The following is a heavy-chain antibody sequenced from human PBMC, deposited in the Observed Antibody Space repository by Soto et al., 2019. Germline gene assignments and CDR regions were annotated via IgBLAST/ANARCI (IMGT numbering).Heavy chain of an antibody. D-gene: IGHD2-2*01. CDR2: MNPNSGNT. Sequence: ASVKVSCKAAGYSFTSYDINWVRQATGQGLEWMGWMNPNSGNTGYAQKFQGRVTMTRDTSESTAYMELSSLRSEDTAVYYCARDCISTSCRYYYSIDVWGQGTTVTVSS. CDR1: GYSFTSYD. J-gene: IGHJ6*02. V-gene: IGHV1-8*01. CDR3: ARDCISTSCRYYYSIDV.